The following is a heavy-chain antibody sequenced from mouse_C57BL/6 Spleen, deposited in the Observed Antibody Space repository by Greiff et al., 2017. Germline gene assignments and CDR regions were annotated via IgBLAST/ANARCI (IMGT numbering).Heavy chain of an antibody. CDR1: GFSLTSYG. D-gene: IGHD2-5*01. J-gene: IGHJ3*01. Sequence: VKLVESGPGLVQPSQSLSITCTVSGFSLTSYGVHWVRQSPGKGLEWLGVIWSGGSTDYNAAFISRLSNSKDNSKSQVFFKMNSLQADDTAIYYCARNQGSNYVFFAYWGQGTLVTVSA. V-gene: IGHV2-2*01. CDR2: IWSGGST. CDR3: ARNQGSNYVFFAY.